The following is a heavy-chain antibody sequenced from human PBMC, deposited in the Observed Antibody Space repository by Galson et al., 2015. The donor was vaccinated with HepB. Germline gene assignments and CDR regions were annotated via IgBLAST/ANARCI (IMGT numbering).Heavy chain of an antibody. CDR1: GFTFSSYA. J-gene: IGHJ4*02. CDR2: ISYDGSNK. D-gene: IGHD5-12*01. V-gene: IGHV3-30*04. Sequence: LRLSCAASGFTFSSYAMHWVRQAPGKGLEWVAVISYDGSNKYYADSVKGRFTISRDNSENTLYLQMNSLRAEDTAVYYCAKGADIVATDVNFDYWGQGTLVTVSS. CDR3: AKGADIVATDVNFDY.